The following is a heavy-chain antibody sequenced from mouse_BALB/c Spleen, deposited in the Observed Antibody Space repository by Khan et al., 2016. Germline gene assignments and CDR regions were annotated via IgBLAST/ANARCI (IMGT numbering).Heavy chain of an antibody. J-gene: IGHJ3*01. CDR3: ATGFAY. V-gene: IGHV5-6-3*01. Sequence: EVELVESGGGLVQPGGSLKLSCAASGFTFSSYGMSWVRQTPDKRLELVATINSNGGSTYYPDSVKGRFTISRDNAKTTLYLQMSSLKSEDTAMYYCATGFAYWGQGTLVTVSA. CDR1: GFTFSSYG. CDR2: INSNGGST.